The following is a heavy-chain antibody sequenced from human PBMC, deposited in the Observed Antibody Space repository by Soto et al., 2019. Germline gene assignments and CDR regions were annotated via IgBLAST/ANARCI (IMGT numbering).Heavy chain of an antibody. D-gene: IGHD2-2*01. Sequence: PGGSLRLSCAASGFTFSSYAMHWVRQAPGKGLEWVSAICGSGSNKYYADSVKGRFTISRDNSKNTLYLQMNSLRVEDTAVYYCAKDRSSTSCYAFDYWGQGSLVTVSS. CDR1: GFTFSSYA. V-gene: IGHV3-23*01. J-gene: IGHJ4*02. CDR2: ICGSGSNK. CDR3: AKDRSSTSCYAFDY.